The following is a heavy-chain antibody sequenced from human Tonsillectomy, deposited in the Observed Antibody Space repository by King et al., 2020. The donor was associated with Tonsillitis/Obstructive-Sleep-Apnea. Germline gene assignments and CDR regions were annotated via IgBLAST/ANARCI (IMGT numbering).Heavy chain of an antibody. CDR1: GFTFSSYA. V-gene: IGHV3-23*04. J-gene: IGHJ4*02. D-gene: IGHD6-6*01. CDR2: ISGSGGNT. Sequence: VQLVESGGGLVQPGGSLRLSCAASGFTFSSYAMSWVRQAPGKGLEWVSAISGSGGNTYYADSVKGRFTISRDSSKNTLYLQMNSLRAEDTAVYYCAKDQVPYSSSSERFAYWGQGTLVTVSS. CDR3: AKDQVPYSSSSERFAY.